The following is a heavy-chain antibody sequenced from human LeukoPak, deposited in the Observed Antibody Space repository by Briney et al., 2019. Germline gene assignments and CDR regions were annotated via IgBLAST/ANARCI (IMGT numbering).Heavy chain of an antibody. V-gene: IGHV1-24*01. CDR3: ARDYTNSSPFDY. Sequence: ASVKVSCKVSGYTLTELSMHWVRQAPGKGLEWMGGFDPEDGETIYAQKFQGRVTMTGDTSTSTVYMELSSLRSEDTAVYYCARDYTNSSPFDYWGQGTLVTVSS. CDR1: GYTLTELS. J-gene: IGHJ4*02. D-gene: IGHD6-6*01. CDR2: FDPEDGET.